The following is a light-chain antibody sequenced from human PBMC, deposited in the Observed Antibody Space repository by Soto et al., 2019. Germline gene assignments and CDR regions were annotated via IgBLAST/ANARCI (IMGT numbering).Light chain of an antibody. V-gene: IGKV1-39*01. CDR2: AAS. Sequence: DIQMTQSPSSLSASVGDRVTITCRASQSISTYLNWFQQKPGEAPKLLIFAASSLHSGVPSTFSGSGSGTDFTLTISRLQPEDFATYYCQQTYSTPLTFGGGTKVDIK. J-gene: IGKJ4*01. CDR3: QQTYSTPLT. CDR1: QSISTY.